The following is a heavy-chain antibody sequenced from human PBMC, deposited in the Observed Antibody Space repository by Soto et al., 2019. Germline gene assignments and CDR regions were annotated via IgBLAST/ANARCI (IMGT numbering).Heavy chain of an antibody. CDR1: GFTFDNYA. CDR3: GKDGLLGEFSFYGDY. V-gene: IGHV3-23*01. CDR2: INGNGGST. D-gene: IGHD3-16*02. Sequence: EGQLLESGGGLVQPGGSLTLSCATSGFTFDNYALSWVRQAPGKGLEWISGINGNGGSTYYADSVKGRFTISRDSSKNTVFLRLNSLRVEDTAVYYCGKDGLLGEFSFYGDYWGQGTQVIVSP. J-gene: IGHJ4*02.